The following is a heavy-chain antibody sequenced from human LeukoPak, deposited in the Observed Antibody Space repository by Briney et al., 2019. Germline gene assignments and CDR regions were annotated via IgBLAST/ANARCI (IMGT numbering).Heavy chain of an antibody. CDR1: GFTFSSYG. V-gene: IGHV3-30*02. CDR2: IRYDGSNK. D-gene: IGHD3-9*01. Sequence: PGGSLRLSCAASGFTFSSYGMHWVRQAPGKGLEWVAFIRYDGSNKYYADSVKGRFTISRDNSKNTLYLRMNSLRAEDTAVYYCAKDPEANDILTGPGYWGQGTLVTVSS. CDR3: AKDPEANDILTGPGY. J-gene: IGHJ4*02.